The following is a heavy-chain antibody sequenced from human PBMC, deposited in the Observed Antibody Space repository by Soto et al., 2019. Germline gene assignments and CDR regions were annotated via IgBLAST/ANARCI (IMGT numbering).Heavy chain of an antibody. CDR3: ARGGYCGGDCDYYYYGMDV. V-gene: IGHV3-23*01. J-gene: IGHJ6*02. Sequence: EVQLLESGGGLVQPGGSLRLSCAASGFTFSSYAMSWVRQAPGKGLEWVSAISGSGGSTYYADSVKGRFTISRDNSKNTLYLQMNSLRAEDTAVYYCARGGYCGGDCDYYYYGMDVWGQGTTVTVSS. CDR1: GFTFSSYA. CDR2: ISGSGGST. D-gene: IGHD2-21*02.